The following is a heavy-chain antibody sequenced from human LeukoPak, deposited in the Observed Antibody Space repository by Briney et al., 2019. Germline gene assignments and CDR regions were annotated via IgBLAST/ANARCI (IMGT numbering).Heavy chain of an antibody. CDR1: GFTFSSYW. J-gene: IGHJ4*02. Sequence: GGSLRLSCVASGFTFSSYWMHWVRQAPGKGLVWVSRIKSDGSSTNYADSVRGRFTISRDNSKSILSLQMNSLRAEDTAIYYCATYRQVLLPFESWGQGTLVTVSS. V-gene: IGHV3-74*01. CDR3: ATYRQVLLPFES. D-gene: IGHD5-18*01. CDR2: IKSDGSST.